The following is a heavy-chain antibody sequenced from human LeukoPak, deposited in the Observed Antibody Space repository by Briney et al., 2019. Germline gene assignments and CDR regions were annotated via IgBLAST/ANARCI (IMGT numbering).Heavy chain of an antibody. CDR3: AREVATADYFDY. CDR1: GFTFSSYA. D-gene: IGHD5-12*01. Sequence: GGSLRLSCAASGFTFSSYAMHWVRPAPGKGLEWVAVISYDGSNKYYADSVKGRFTISRDNSKNTLYLQMNSLRAEDTAVYYCAREVATADYFDYWGQGTLVTVSS. V-gene: IGHV3-30-3*01. CDR2: ISYDGSNK. J-gene: IGHJ4*02.